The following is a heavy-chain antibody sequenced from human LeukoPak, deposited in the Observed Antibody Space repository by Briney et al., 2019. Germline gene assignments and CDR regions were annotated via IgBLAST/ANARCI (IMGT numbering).Heavy chain of an antibody. CDR1: GFTVSSNY. CDR3: ASHVLRFLEWFSLDY. V-gene: IGHV3-66*02. CDR2: IYSGGST. J-gene: IGHJ4*02. Sequence: GGSLRLSCAASGFTVSSNYMSWVRQAPGKGLEWVSVIYSGGSTYYADSVRGRFTISRDNSKNTLYLQMNSLRAEDTAVYYCASHVLRFLEWFSLDYWGQGTLVTVSS. D-gene: IGHD3-3*01.